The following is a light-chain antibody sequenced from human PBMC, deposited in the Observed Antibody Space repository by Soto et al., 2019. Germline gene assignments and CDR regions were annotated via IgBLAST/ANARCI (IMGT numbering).Light chain of an antibody. CDR1: QSVNSNY. J-gene: IGKJ2*01. V-gene: IGKV3-20*01. CDR3: QQYGSSLYT. CDR2: SAF. Sequence: IVLTQSPDILSLSPGQRATPSCRASQSVNSNYLAWYHQKPGQAPRLLIYSAFIRATGVPDRFSGSGSGTDFTLTISRLEPEDFAVYYCQQYGSSLYTFGQGTKLEI.